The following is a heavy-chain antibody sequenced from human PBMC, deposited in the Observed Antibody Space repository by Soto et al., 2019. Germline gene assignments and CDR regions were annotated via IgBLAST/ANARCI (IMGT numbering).Heavy chain of an antibody. CDR1: GFTFSNAW. J-gene: IGHJ1*01. Sequence: PGGSLTLSCAASGFTFSNAWISWVRQAPGKGLEWVGRIKSKTDGATTDYAAPVKGRFTISRDDSKNTLYLQMNSLKTEDTAVYYCARDRSADRFFQYFQHWGPGTLVTVSS. CDR3: ARDRSADRFFQYFQH. CDR2: IKSKTDGATT. D-gene: IGHD6-19*01. V-gene: IGHV3-15*01.